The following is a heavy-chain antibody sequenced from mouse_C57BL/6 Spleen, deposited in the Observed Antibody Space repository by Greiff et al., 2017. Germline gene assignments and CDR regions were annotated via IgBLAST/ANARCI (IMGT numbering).Heavy chain of an antibody. D-gene: IGHD1-1*01. J-gene: IGHJ3*01. Sequence: QVQLQQSGPELVKPGASVKISCKASGYAFSSSWMNWVKQRPGKGLEWIGRIYPGDGDTNYNGKFKGKATLTADKSSSTAYMQLSSLTSEDSAVYLCARWHYGSSPFAYWGQGTLVTVSA. CDR2: IYPGDGDT. CDR3: ARWHYGSSPFAY. CDR1: GYAFSSSW. V-gene: IGHV1-82*01.